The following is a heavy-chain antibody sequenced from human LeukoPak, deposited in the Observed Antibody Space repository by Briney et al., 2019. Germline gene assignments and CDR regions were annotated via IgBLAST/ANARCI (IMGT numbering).Heavy chain of an antibody. V-gene: IGHV3-21*01. CDR2: ISGTSSYI. Sequence: KPGGSLRLSCAASGFTFSTYSMNWVRQAPGKGLEWVSSISGTSSYIYYADSVKGRFTISRDNAKNSLSLQMNSLRAEDTAVYYCARDPWFGELLYQDNWFDPWGQGTLVTVSS. CDR1: GFTFSTYS. J-gene: IGHJ5*02. CDR3: ARDPWFGELLYQDNWFDP. D-gene: IGHD3-10*01.